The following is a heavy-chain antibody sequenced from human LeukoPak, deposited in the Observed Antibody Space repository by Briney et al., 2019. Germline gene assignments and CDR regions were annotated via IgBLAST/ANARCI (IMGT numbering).Heavy chain of an antibody. Sequence: GGSLRLSCAASGFTFSSYDMHWVRQATGKGLEWVSAIGTAGDTFYPGSVKGRFTISRENAKNSLYLQMNSLRAGDTAVYYCARGFRDGYNYDGGFDYWGQGTLVTVSS. D-gene: IGHD5-24*01. J-gene: IGHJ4*02. V-gene: IGHV3-13*01. CDR3: ARGFRDGYNYDGGFDY. CDR2: IGTAGDT. CDR1: GFTFSSYD.